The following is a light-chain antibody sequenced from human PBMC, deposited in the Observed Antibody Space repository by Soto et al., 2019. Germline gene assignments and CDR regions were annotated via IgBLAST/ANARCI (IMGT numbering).Light chain of an antibody. CDR1: QSVSSY. V-gene: IGKV3-11*01. Sequence: EIVLTQSPATLSLSPGERATLSCRASQSVSSYLAWYQQKPGQAPRLLIYDASNRATGIPARFSGSGSGTDFTLTISSLEPEDFAVYYCQQRSNSLTFGRGTKVETK. CDR2: DAS. J-gene: IGKJ4*01. CDR3: QQRSNSLT.